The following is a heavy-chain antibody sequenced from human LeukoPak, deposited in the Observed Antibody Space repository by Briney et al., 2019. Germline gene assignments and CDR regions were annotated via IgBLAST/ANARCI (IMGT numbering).Heavy chain of an antibody. J-gene: IGHJ5*02. V-gene: IGHV3-74*01. CDR2: INSDGSST. CDR3: ARGGYDYGDPNWFDP. D-gene: IGHD4-17*01. Sequence: GGSLRLSCAASGFTFSSYWMHWVRQAPGKGRVWASRINSDGSSTSYADSVKGRFTISRDNAKNTLYLQMNSLRAEDTAVYYCARGGYDYGDPNWFDPWGQGTLVTVSS. CDR1: GFTFSSYW.